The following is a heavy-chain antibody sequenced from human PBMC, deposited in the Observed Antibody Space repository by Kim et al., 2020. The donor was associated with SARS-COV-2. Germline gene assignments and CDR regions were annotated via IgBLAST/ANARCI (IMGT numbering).Heavy chain of an antibody. J-gene: IGHJ6*02. D-gene: IGHD6-13*01. CDR3: ASSGGDYSSSPHYYYYYGMDV. V-gene: IGHV5-51*01. CDR2: IYPGDSDT. Sequence: GESLKISCKGSGYSFTSYWIGWVRQMPGKGLEWMGIIYPGDSDTRYSPSFQGQVTISADKSISTAYLQWSSLKASDTAMYYCASSGGDYSSSPHYYYYYGMDVWGQGTTVTVSS. CDR1: GYSFTSYW.